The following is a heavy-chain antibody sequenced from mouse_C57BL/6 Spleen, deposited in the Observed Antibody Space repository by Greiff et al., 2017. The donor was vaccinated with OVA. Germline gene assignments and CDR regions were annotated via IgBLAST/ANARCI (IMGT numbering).Heavy chain of an antibody. CDR1: GYTFTSYG. CDR3: AKTAQATAWFAY. CDR2: IYPSSGNT. V-gene: IGHV1-81*01. Sequence: VQLQQSGAELARPGASVKLSCKASGYTFTSYGISWVKQSTGQGLEWIGEIYPSSGNTYYNEKFKGKATLTADKSSSTAYMELRSLTAEDAAVYFWAKTAQATAWFAYWGQGTLVTVSA. J-gene: IGHJ3*01. D-gene: IGHD3-2*02.